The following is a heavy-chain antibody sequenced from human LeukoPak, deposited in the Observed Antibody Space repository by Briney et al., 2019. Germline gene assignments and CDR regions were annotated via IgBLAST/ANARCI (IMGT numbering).Heavy chain of an antibody. Sequence: GGSLRLSCVGSGLTFSSYEMSWVRQAPGKGLAWVSYISSSGTTIPYADSVKGRFTISRDNAKNSLYLQMNSLRVEDTAIYYCVRDGSYSDYWGQGTLVTVSS. D-gene: IGHD1-26*01. V-gene: IGHV3-48*03. CDR3: VRDGSYSDY. CDR2: ISSSGTTI. CDR1: GLTFSSYE. J-gene: IGHJ4*02.